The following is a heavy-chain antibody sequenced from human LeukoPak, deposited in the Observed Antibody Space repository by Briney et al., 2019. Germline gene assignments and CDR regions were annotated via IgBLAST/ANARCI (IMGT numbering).Heavy chain of an antibody. CDR2: ISGSGGST. CDR1: GFIFSKYA. Sequence: GGSLRLSCGASGFIFSKYAMSWVRQAPGKGLEWVSAISGSGGSTYYADSVKGRFTISRGNSKNTLYLQMNSLRAEDTAVYYCAKVFPGVAGTYVHDYWGQGTLVTVSS. V-gene: IGHV3-23*01. D-gene: IGHD6-19*01. J-gene: IGHJ4*02. CDR3: AKVFPGVAGTYVHDY.